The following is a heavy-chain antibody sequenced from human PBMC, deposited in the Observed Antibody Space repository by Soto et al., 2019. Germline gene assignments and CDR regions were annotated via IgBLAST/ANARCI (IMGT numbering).Heavy chain of an antibody. J-gene: IGHJ6*02. V-gene: IGHV1-69*12. CDR3: GSRSGWNYYYGMDV. Sequence: QVQLVQSGAEVKKPGSSVKVSCKASGGTFSSYAITWVRQAPGQGLEWMGGIIPIFGTAAYAQKFQGRVTITADESTSTAYMELSSLRSEDTAVYYCGSRSGWNYYYGMDVWGQGTTVTVSS. CDR1: GGTFSSYA. CDR2: IIPIFGTA. D-gene: IGHD3-22*01.